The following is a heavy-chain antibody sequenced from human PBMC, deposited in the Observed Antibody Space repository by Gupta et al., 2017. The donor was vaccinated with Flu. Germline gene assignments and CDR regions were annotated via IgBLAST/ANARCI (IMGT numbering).Heavy chain of an antibody. D-gene: IGHD6-13*01. CDR2: ITDSGDST. Sequence: EVQLLESGGGLVQPGGSLRLSCAASGFTFSSYAMSWVRQAQGKGLEWVSAITDSGDSTYYAAFVKGRFAISRDSSKNTLYLQMNSLRAEDTAVYYCAKDTAYSLDYWGQGTLVTVSS. CDR3: AKDTAYSLDY. V-gene: IGHV3-23*01. CDR1: GFTFSSYA. J-gene: IGHJ4*02.